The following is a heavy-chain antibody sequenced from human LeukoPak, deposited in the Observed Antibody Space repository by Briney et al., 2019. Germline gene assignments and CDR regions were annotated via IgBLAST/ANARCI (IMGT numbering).Heavy chain of an antibody. CDR3: ARGSSSYDYYYYYYYMDV. D-gene: IGHD6-13*01. V-gene: IGHV4-59*01. Sequence: SETLSLTCTVSGGSISSYYWSWIRQPPGKGLEWIGYIYYSGSTNYNPSLKSRVTISVDTSKNQFSLKLSSVTAADTAVYYCARGSSSYDYYYYYYYMDVWGKGTTVTISS. CDR2: IYYSGST. CDR1: GGSISSYY. J-gene: IGHJ6*03.